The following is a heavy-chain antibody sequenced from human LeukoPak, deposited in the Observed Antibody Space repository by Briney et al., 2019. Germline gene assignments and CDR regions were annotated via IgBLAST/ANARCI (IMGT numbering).Heavy chain of an antibody. Sequence: ASVKVSSKASAYTFTSYDINWVRHATGQGLEWMGWMNPNSGNTGYSQKFQGRVTMTRNTSINTAYMELSSLRSEDTAVYYCARGESVAGTARPSGYWGQGTLVTVSS. J-gene: IGHJ4*02. CDR2: MNPNSGNT. D-gene: IGHD6-19*01. V-gene: IGHV1-8*01. CDR1: AYTFTSYD. CDR3: ARGESVAGTARPSGY.